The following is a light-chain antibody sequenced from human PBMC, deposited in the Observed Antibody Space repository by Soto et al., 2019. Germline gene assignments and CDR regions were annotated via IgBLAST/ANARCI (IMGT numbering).Light chain of an antibody. Sequence: IVMTQSPATLSVSPGERATLSCRASQSVSTNLAWYQQKPGQPPSLVVYGASARATGIPARFSGSGSGTEFTLTISSLQSEDFAVYYCQHYNNWPFTFGHGTKLEIK. CDR1: QSVSTN. J-gene: IGKJ2*01. V-gene: IGKV3-15*01. CDR3: QHYNNWPFT. CDR2: GAS.